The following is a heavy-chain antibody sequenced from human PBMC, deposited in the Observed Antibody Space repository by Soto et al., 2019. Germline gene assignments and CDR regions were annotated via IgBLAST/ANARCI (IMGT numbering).Heavy chain of an antibody. CDR3: ARKGHNTWYGGGHDF. Sequence: GASVKVSCKASGYPFTSYGISWVRQAPGQGPEWMGWIRPYNGNTQSTQEFQGRVTMTTDTATTTVYMELRNLKSDDTAVYYCARKGHNTWYGGGHDFWGQGTLVPVSS. D-gene: IGHD6-13*01. CDR2: IRPYNGNT. J-gene: IGHJ4*02. CDR1: GYPFTSYG. V-gene: IGHV1-18*04.